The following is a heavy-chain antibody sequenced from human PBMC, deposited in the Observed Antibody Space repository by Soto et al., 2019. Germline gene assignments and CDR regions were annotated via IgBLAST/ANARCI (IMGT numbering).Heavy chain of an antibody. CDR3: ARENYDFWSGGLDY. CDR1: GGSINNYY. D-gene: IGHD3-3*01. V-gene: IGHV4-59*01. Sequence: SETLSLTGTVSGGSINNYYWSWIRQPPGKGLEWIGYIYYSGSNNYNPSLKSRVTISVDTSKNQFSLKLSSVTAADTAVYYCARENYDFWSGGLDYWGQGTLVTVSS. CDR2: IYYSGSN. J-gene: IGHJ4*02.